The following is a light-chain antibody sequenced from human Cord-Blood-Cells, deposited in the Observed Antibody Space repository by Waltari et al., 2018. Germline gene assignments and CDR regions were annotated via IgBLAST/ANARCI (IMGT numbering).Light chain of an antibody. CDR2: GAS. CDR1: QSVSNSY. Sequence: EIVLTQSPRTLPLSPGERATLSCRASQSVSNSYLAWYQQKPGQAPRLLIYGASSRATGIPDRFSGSGSGTDFTLTISRLEPEDFAVYYCQQYGSSPLTFGGGTKVEIK. V-gene: IGKV3-20*01. J-gene: IGKJ4*01. CDR3: QQYGSSPLT.